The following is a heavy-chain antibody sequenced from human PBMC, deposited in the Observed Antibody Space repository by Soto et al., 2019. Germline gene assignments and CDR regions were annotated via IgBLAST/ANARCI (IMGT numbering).Heavy chain of an antibody. CDR3: AIQRSGVVY. Sequence: QVHLVQSGPEVKKPGASVKVSCKASGYTFTGNSLHWVRQAPGQGLEWMGWINPNNGGTNYAQKFRGWVTMTRDTSISPAYMDLSRLKSDDTAVYYWAIQRSGVVYWGQGTQVTVSS. CDR1: GYTFTGNS. V-gene: IGHV1-2*04. D-gene: IGHD2-15*01. J-gene: IGHJ4*02. CDR2: INPNNGGT.